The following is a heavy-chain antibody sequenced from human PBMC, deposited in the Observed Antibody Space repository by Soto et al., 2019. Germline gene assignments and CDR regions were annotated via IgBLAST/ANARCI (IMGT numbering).Heavy chain of an antibody. CDR3: AKDGRYSSSSGDY. CDR2: ISGSGGST. Sequence: GGSLRLSCAASGFTFSSYAMSLVRHAPGKGLEWVSAISGSGGSTYYADSVKGRFTISRDNSKNTLYLQMNSLRAEDTAVYYCAKDGRYSSSSGDYWGQGTLVTVYS. J-gene: IGHJ4*02. V-gene: IGHV3-23*01. D-gene: IGHD6-6*01. CDR1: GFTFSSYA.